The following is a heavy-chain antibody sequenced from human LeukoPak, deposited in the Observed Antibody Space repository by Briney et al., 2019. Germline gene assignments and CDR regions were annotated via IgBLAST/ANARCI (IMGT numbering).Heavy chain of an antibody. D-gene: IGHD2-2*01. J-gene: IGHJ4*02. CDR1: GGSISSGGYY. Sequence: SETLSLTCTVSGGSISSGGYYWSWIRQHPGKGLEWIGYIYYSGSTYYNPSLNSRVTISVDTSKNQFSLKLSSVTAADTAVYYCARSEEYCSSTSCPFDYWGQGTLVTVSS. V-gene: IGHV4-31*03. CDR2: IYYSGST. CDR3: ARSEEYCSSTSCPFDY.